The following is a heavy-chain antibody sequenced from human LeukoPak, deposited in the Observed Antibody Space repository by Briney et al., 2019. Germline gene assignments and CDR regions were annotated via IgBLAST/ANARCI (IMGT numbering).Heavy chain of an antibody. CDR3: VRGGTMVGIHY. J-gene: IGHJ4*02. V-gene: IGHV4-39*07. Sequence: KPSETLSLTCTVSGGSISSYYWGWIRQPPGKGLEWIGSIYYSGSTYYNPSLKSRVTISVDTSKNQFSLKLSSVTAADTAVYYCVRGGTMVGIHYWGQGTLVTVSS. CDR1: GGSISSYY. D-gene: IGHD3-10*01. CDR2: IYYSGST.